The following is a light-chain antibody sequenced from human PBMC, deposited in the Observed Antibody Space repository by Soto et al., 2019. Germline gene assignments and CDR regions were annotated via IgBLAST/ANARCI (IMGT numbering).Light chain of an antibody. V-gene: IGLV2-23*01. CDR3: CSYAGSSTYV. CDR2: EGS. Sequence: QSVLTQPASVSGSPGQPITISCTGTSGDVGSYNLVSWYQQHPGKAPKLMIYEGSKRPSGVSNRFSGSKSGNTASLTISGLQAEDEADYYCCSYAGSSTYVFGTGTKLTVL. CDR1: SGDVGSYNL. J-gene: IGLJ1*01.